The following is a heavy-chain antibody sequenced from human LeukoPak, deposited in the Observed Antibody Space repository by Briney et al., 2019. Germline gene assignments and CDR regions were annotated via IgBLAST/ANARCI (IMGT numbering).Heavy chain of an antibody. D-gene: IGHD5-12*01. V-gene: IGHV1-18*04. CDR3: ARTYSGYDY. J-gene: IGHJ4*02. CDR1: GYTFTSYG. CDR2: INPYNGNT. Sequence: GASVNDSCKASGYTFTSYGISWVRQAPGQGREWMGWINPYNGNTNSAQKLQGRVTMTTDTSTSSAYMELRSLRSDDTAVYYCARTYSGYDYWGQGTLVTVSS.